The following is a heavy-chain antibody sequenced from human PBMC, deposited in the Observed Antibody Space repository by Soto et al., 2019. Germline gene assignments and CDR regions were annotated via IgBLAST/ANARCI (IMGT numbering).Heavy chain of an antibody. V-gene: IGHV4-31*03. CDR3: AGHNTWSWLYNY. CDR1: GGTSGNRGRC. CDR2: ICYSGST. D-gene: IGHD2-8*02. J-gene: IGHJ4*02. Sequence: LPCSVSGGTSGNRGRCRIRISQRPGKGREWSGIICYSGSTSYHPSLKSRGTISRDTSKNQFSLQLSSVTAADTAVYFSAGHNTWSWLYNYWGPRTFVT.